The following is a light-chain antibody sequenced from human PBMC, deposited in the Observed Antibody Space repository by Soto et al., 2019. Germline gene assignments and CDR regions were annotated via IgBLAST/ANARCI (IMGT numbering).Light chain of an antibody. CDR1: QSVSIY. V-gene: IGKV3-20*01. J-gene: IGKJ5*01. Sequence: EIVLTESPGTLSLSRGERATLSCRASQSVSIYLAWYQQKPGQAPGLLIYGASSRATGIPDRFSGSGSGTDFTLNISRLEPEDFAVYYCQQYGKLPITFGQGTRLEIK. CDR3: QQYGKLPIT. CDR2: GAS.